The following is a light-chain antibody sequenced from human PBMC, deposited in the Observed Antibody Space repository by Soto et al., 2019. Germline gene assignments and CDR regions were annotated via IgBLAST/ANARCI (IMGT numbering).Light chain of an antibody. V-gene: IGKV3D-15*01. Sequence: MNRSPSTLPGSLGGTVTLACRASQSVGNNLAWYQQRTGQPHRLLIYGASTRDTGVPTRFSGSGSGTEFTLTITSLQSEDFAVYYCQQYNNWPLWTFGQGSKVDIK. J-gene: IGKJ1*01. CDR2: GAS. CDR3: QQYNNWPLWT. CDR1: QSVGNN.